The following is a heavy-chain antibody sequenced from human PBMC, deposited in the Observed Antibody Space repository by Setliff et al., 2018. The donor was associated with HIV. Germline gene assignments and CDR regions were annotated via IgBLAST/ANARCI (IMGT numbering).Heavy chain of an antibody. Sequence: ASETLSLTCTVSGGSINTYYWSWIRQPAGKGLEWVGRFYTSGSTNYNPSLKSRVTMSVDTSKNQFSLKLSSVNAADTAVYYCARRNSNDYEDWFDSWGQGTLVTVSS. J-gene: IGHJ5*01. CDR2: FYTSGST. V-gene: IGHV4-4*07. CDR1: GGSINTYY. D-gene: IGHD3-22*01. CDR3: ARRNSNDYEDWFDS.